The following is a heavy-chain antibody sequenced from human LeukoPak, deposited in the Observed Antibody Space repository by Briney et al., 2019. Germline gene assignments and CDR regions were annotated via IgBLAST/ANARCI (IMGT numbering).Heavy chain of an antibody. J-gene: IGHJ5*02. CDR3: ARERGLWFGELFPNWFDP. V-gene: IGHV1-2*02. CDR1: GYTFTGYY. CDR2: INPNSGGT. D-gene: IGHD3-10*01. Sequence: GASVKVSCKASGYTFTGYYMHWVRQAPGQGLEWMGWINPNSGGTNYAQKFQGRVTMTRDTSISTAYMELSRLRSDDTAVYYCARERGLWFGELFPNWFDPWGQGTLVTVSS.